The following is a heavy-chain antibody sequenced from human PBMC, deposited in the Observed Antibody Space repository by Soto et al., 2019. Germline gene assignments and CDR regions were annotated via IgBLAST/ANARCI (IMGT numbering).Heavy chain of an antibody. V-gene: IGHV3-66*04. CDR3: ASHLLYYGDYQPPPDY. Sequence: GGSLRLSCAASGFTVSSNYMSWVRQAPGKGLEWVSFIYSGGSTYYADSVKGRFTISRDNSKNTLYLQMNSLSAEDTAVYYCASHLLYYGDYQPPPDYWGQGTLVTVSS. J-gene: IGHJ4*02. CDR1: GFTVSSNY. CDR2: IYSGGST. D-gene: IGHD4-17*01.